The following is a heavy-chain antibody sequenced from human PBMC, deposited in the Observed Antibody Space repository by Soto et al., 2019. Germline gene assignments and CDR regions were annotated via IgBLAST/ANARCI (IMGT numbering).Heavy chain of an antibody. D-gene: IGHD3-10*01. Sequence: SETLSLTCAVYGGSFSGYYWSWIRQPPGKGLEWIGEINNSGSTNYNPSLKSRVTISVHTSKNQFSLKLSSVTAADTAVYYCARVGSHITMEPPLRWLDIWGQGTLVTVSS. CDR3: ARVGSHITMEPPLRWLDI. CDR1: GGSFSGYY. J-gene: IGHJ5*02. CDR2: INNSGST. V-gene: IGHV4-34*01.